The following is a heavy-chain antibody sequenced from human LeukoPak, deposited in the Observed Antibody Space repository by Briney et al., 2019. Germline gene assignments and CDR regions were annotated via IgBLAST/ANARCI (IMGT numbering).Heavy chain of an antibody. CDR3: AGDPAAAGTTSYYYYYGMDV. D-gene: IGHD6-13*01. V-gene: IGHV1-18*01. J-gene: IGHJ6*02. CDR1: GYTFTSYG. Sequence: GASVKVSCKASGYTFTSYGISWVRQAPGQGLEWMGGISAYNGNTNYAQKLQSRVTMTTDTSTSTAYMELRSLRSDDTAVYYCAGDPAAAGTTSYYYYYGMDVWGQGTTVTVSS. CDR2: ISAYNGNT.